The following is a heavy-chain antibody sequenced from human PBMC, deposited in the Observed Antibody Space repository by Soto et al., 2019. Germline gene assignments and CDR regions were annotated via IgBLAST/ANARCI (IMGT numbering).Heavy chain of an antibody. V-gene: IGHV4-59*01. CDR1: GGSISSYY. CDR2: IYYSGST. D-gene: IGHD3-22*01. Sequence: SETLSLTCSVSGGSISSYYWSWIRQPPGKGLEWIGYIYYSGSTNYNPSLKSRVTISVDTSKNQFSLKLSSVTAADTAVYYCAILNSDYYDSSGYFDYWGQGTLVTVSS. CDR3: AILNSDYYDSSGYFDY. J-gene: IGHJ4*02.